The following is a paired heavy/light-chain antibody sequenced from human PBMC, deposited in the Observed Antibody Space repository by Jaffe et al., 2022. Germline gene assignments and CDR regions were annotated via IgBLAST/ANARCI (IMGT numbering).Light chain of an antibody. Sequence: EIVLTQSPATLSLSPGERATLSCRASQSVSSYLAWYQQKPGQAPRLLIYDASNRATGIPARFSGSGSGTDFTLTISSLEPEDFAVYYCQQRSNWPPRITFGQGTRLEIK. CDR1: QSVSSY. CDR3: QQRSNWPPRIT. CDR2: DAS. J-gene: IGKJ5*01. V-gene: IGKV3-11*01.
Heavy chain of an antibody. V-gene: IGHV4-38-2*01. CDR3: ASIVVVPAALRVYDAFDI. J-gene: IGHJ3*02. CDR1: GYSISSGYY. Sequence: QVQLQESGPGLVKPSETLSLTCAVSGYSISSGYYWGWIRQPPGKGLEWIGSIYHSGSTYYNPSLKSRVTISVDTSKNQFSLKLSSVTAADTAVYYCASIVVVPAALRVYDAFDIWGQGTMVTVSS. CDR2: IYHSGST. D-gene: IGHD2-2*01.